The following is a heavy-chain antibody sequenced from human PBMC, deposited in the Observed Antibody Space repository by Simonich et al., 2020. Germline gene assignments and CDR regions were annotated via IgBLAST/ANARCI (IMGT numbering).Heavy chain of an antibody. Sequence: QVQLVQFGAEVKKPGASLKVSCTASGYTFTSYGISWVRQAPGQGLEWMGWNSAYNGNTNYAQKLQGRVTMTTDTSTSTAYMELRSLRSDDTAVYYCARASRGTWWYYYFDYWGQGTLVTVSS. D-gene: IGHD2-15*01. J-gene: IGHJ4*02. CDR2: NSAYNGNT. V-gene: IGHV1-18*01. CDR3: ARASRGTWWYYYFDY. CDR1: GYTFTSYG.